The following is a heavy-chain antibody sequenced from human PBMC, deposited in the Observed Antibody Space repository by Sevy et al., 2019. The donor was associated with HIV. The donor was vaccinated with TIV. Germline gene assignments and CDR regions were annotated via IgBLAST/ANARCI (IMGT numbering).Heavy chain of an antibody. CDR1: GGSISSSSYY. Sequence: SETLSLTCTVSGGSISSSSYYWGWIRQPPGKGLEWIGSINYSGSTYYNPSLKSRVTISVDTSKNQFSLKLSSVTAADTAVYYCATVYYYGNYFDYWGQGTLVTVSS. CDR3: ATVYYYGNYFDY. D-gene: IGHD3-10*01. CDR2: INYSGST. J-gene: IGHJ4*02. V-gene: IGHV4-39*01.